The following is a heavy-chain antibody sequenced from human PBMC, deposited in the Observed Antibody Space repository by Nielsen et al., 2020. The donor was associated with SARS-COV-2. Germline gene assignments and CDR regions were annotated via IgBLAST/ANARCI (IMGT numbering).Heavy chain of an antibody. CDR3: ASIRGYSYGYFDY. D-gene: IGHD5-18*01. CDR2: ISWNSGSI. Sequence: GGSLRLSCAASGFTFDDYAMHWVRQAPGKGLEWVSGISWNSGSIGYADSVKGRFTISRDNAKNSLYLQMNSLRAEDTALYYCASIRGYSYGYFDYWGQGTLVTVSS. J-gene: IGHJ4*02. CDR1: GFTFDDYA. V-gene: IGHV3-9*01.